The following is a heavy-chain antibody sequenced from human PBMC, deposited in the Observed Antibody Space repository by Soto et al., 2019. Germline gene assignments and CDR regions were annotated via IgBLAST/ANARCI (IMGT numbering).Heavy chain of an antibody. V-gene: IGHV3-23*01. CDR1: GFTFSDYA. D-gene: IGHD3-10*01. J-gene: IGHJ6*02. Sequence: PVGSLRLSCLASGFTFSDYAMTWVRHVPGRGLEWVASLDGAGGGTYYADSVRGRFTISRDNSQNTLFLQMKRLTVDDTAIYYCAAPRDEYGSGVSWFTYGMDIWGQGTTVTVS. CDR3: AAPRDEYGSGVSWFTYGMDI. CDR2: LDGAGGGT.